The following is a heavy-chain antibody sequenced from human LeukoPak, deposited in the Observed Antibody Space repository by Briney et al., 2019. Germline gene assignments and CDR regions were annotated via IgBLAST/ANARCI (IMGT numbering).Heavy chain of an antibody. J-gene: IGHJ3*02. CDR1: GFTFSSYN. CDR2: ISSSSSYI. Sequence: GGSLRLSCAASGFTFSSYNMNWVRQAPGKGLEWVSSISSSSSYIYYADSVKGRFTISRDNAKNSLYLQMDSLRAEDTAVYYCARGGSWYYDSSPGWAFDIWGQGTMVTVSS. D-gene: IGHD3-22*01. CDR3: ARGGSWYYDSSPGWAFDI. V-gene: IGHV3-21*01.